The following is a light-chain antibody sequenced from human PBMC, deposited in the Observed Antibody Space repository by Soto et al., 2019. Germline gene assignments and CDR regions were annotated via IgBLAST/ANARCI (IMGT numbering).Light chain of an antibody. V-gene: IGKV1-39*01. CDR3: QKYHSYPIN. Sequence: DIQVTHSPSSLSASVVDRVTISFLASQIISGYLNWYQQKPGKAPNLLIFDASSLQSGVPSRFSGRGSGAEYTLTISSLQPDDFATYYCQKYHSYPINFGQGTRLEIK. J-gene: IGKJ5*01. CDR1: QIISGY. CDR2: DAS.